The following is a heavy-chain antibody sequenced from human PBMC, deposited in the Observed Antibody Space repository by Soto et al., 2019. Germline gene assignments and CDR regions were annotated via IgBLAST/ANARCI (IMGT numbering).Heavy chain of an antibody. J-gene: IGHJ4*02. V-gene: IGHV3-23*01. Sequence: PGGSLRLSCAASGFTFSIYAMSWVRQAPGKGLEWVSTISGGGGNTYYADSVKGRFTISRDNSKNTLYLQMNSLRAEDTAVYYCEKDWDYDFWSGYSDYWGQGTRVTVSS. D-gene: IGHD3-3*01. CDR3: EKDWDYDFWSGYSDY. CDR2: ISGGGGNT. CDR1: GFTFSIYA.